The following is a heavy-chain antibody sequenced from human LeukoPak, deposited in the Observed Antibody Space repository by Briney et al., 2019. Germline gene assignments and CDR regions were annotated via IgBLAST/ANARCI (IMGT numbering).Heavy chain of an antibody. CDR1: GFTFSSYA. CDR2: ISYDGSNK. J-gene: IGHJ4*02. D-gene: IGHD4-17*01. CDR3: ARLNDDYDRANFDS. Sequence: GRSLRLSCAASGFTFSSYAMHWVRQAPGKGLEWVAVISYDGSNKYYADSVKGRFTISRDNAKNSLYLQMNSLRAEDTAVYYCARLNDDYDRANFDSWGQGTLVTVSS. V-gene: IGHV3-30*04.